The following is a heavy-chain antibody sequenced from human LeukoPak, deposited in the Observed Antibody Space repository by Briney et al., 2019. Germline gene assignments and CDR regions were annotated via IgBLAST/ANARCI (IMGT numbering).Heavy chain of an antibody. CDR1: GGSISSYY. D-gene: IGHD6-13*01. V-gene: IGHV4-59*01. CDR3: ARGADSSTLRADYFDY. Sequence: SETLSLTCTVSGGSISSYYWSWIRQPPGKGLEWIGYIYYSGSTNYNPSLKSRVTISVDTSKSQFSLKLSSVTAADTAVYYCARGADSSTLRADYFDYWGQGTLVTVSS. J-gene: IGHJ4*02. CDR2: IYYSGST.